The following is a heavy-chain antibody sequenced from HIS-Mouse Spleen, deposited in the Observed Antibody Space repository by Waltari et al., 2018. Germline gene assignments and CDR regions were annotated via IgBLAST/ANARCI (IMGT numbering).Heavy chain of an antibody. CDR2: IKQDGSEK. Sequence: EVQLVESGGGLVQPGGSLRLSCAASGFTFSSYWMSGVLQAPGKGLEGVANIKQDGSEKYYVDSVKGRFTISRDNAKNSLYLQMNSLRAEDTAVYYCAREGYSSSSEYFQHWGQGTLVTVSS. CDR3: AREGYSSSSEYFQH. D-gene: IGHD6-6*01. J-gene: IGHJ1*01. V-gene: IGHV3-7*01. CDR1: GFTFSSYW.